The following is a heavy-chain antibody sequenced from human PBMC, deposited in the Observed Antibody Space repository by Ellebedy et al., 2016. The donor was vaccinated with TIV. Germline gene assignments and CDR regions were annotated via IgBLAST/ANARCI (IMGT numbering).Heavy chain of an antibody. Sequence: GESLKISCAASGFTFSSYVMSWVRQAPGKGLEWVAGIPGSGDNTYYADSVTGLFTISRDNSKNTLYLQMNSLRAEDTAVYYCARGGYYCFDFWGQGTLVTVSS. J-gene: IGHJ4*02. V-gene: IGHV3-23*01. CDR1: GFTFSSYV. D-gene: IGHD3-16*01. CDR3: ARGGYYCFDF. CDR2: IPGSGDNT.